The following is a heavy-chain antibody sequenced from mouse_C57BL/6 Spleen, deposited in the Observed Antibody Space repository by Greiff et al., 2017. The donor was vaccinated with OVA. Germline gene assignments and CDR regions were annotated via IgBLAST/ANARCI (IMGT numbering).Heavy chain of an antibody. CDR2: IDPSDSYT. CDR3: ARLGYGNGDYYAMDY. D-gene: IGHD2-1*01. V-gene: IGHV1-50*01. J-gene: IGHJ4*01. Sequence: QVQLKQPGAELVKPGASVKLSCKASGYTFTSYWMQWVKQRPGQGLEWIGEIDPSDSYTNYNQKFKGKATLTVDTSSSTAYMQLSSLTSEDSAVYYCARLGYGNGDYYAMDYWGQGTSVTVSS. CDR1: GYTFTSYW.